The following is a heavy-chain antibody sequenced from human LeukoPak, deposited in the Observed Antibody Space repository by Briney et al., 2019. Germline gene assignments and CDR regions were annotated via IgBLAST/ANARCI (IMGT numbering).Heavy chain of an antibody. V-gene: IGHV3-33*01. J-gene: IGHJ1*01. CDR3: ASGGDSGYEYLQH. Sequence: GGSLRLSCAASGLTFRSYGMHWVRQAPGKGLEWVAVIWYDGSQKYYADSVKGRFTISRDNSKNTLYLQMNSLRVEDTALYYCASGGDSGYEYLQHWGQGTLVTVSS. D-gene: IGHD4-23*01. CDR2: IWYDGSQK. CDR1: GLTFRSYG.